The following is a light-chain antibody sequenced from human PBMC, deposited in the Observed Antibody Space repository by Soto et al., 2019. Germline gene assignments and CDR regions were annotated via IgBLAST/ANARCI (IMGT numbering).Light chain of an antibody. CDR2: EVS. CDR1: SSDVGGYNF. J-gene: IGLJ1*01. Sequence: QSALTQPASVSGSPGQSITIPCTGTSSDVGGYNFVSWYQQHPGKAPKLMIYEVSNRPSGVSNRFSGSKSGNTASLTISGLQAADEADYYCTSYSTSNSYVFGAGTKVTVL. CDR3: TSYSTSNSYV. V-gene: IGLV2-14*01.